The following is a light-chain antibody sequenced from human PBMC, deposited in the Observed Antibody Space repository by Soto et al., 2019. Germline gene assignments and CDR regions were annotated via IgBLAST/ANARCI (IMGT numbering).Light chain of an antibody. Sequence: QSVLTQPPSASGTPGQGVTISCSGSTSDIGSNYVYWYQQLPGTAPKLLIYRNNQRPSGVHDRFSGSKSGTSASLAISGLRSDDEADYFCATWDDSLKGFYVFGTGTKV. CDR1: TSDIGSNY. CDR2: RNN. J-gene: IGLJ1*01. CDR3: ATWDDSLKGFYV. V-gene: IGLV1-47*01.